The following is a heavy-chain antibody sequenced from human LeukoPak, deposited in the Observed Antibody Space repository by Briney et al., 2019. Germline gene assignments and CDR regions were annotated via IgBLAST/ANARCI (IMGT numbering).Heavy chain of an antibody. V-gene: IGHV1-8*01. Sequence: ASVKVSCKPSGYTFSTYDINWVRQAPGQGLERVGYLNPDTGATGYAQKFQGRVTMTRATSMSTAYMELTRLISDDTAVYYCVRGGDLDYWGQGTLVTVSS. J-gene: IGHJ4*02. D-gene: IGHD3-10*01. CDR3: VRGGDLDY. CDR1: GYTFSTYD. CDR2: LNPDTGAT.